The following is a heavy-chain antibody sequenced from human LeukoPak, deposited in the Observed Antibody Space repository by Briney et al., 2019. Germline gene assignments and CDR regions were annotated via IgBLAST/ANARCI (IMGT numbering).Heavy chain of an antibody. CDR1: GYTFINHG. CDR3: ARTVGYFGWNAIDY. D-gene: IGHD3-9*01. Sequence: ASVEVSCKTSGYTFINHGITWVRQAPGQGLEWMGWTSSYTGKTNYAQKLQARLTLTTDSSTSTASMELRSLRSDDTAVYFCARTVGYFGWNAIDYWGQGTLVTVSS. V-gene: IGHV1-18*01. J-gene: IGHJ4*02. CDR2: TSSYTGKT.